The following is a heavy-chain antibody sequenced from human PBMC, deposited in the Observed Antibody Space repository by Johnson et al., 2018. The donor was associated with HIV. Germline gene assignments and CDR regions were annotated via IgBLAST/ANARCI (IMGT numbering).Heavy chain of an antibody. CDR2: ISSGGST. CDR3: ARDDTMMHGFDI. J-gene: IGHJ3*02. V-gene: IGHV3-64*04. D-gene: IGHD3-22*01. Sequence: QVQLVESGGGVVQPGRSLRLSCAASGFTFSSYAMHWVRQAPGKGLEYVSAISSGGSTYYADSVKGRCTISRDNSKNTLYLQMNSLRAEDTAVYYCARDDTMMHGFDIWGQGTMVTVSS. CDR1: GFTFSSYA.